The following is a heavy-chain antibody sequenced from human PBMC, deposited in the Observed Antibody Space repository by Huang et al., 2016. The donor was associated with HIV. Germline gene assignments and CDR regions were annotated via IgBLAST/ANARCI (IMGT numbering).Heavy chain of an antibody. CDR3: VHRLRYGKWYVDY. J-gene: IGHJ4*02. V-gene: IGHV2-5*02. CDR1: GFSLTSSGVA. CDR2: IYWDKEE. D-gene: IGHD6-13*01. Sequence: QITLKESGPTLVKPTQTLTLTCSFSGFSLTSSGVAVGWIRQPPGKAPEGLALIYWDKEEGFSPSLKTRLTITKDTPKNEVVLTMTNMDPVDTATYYCVHRLRYGKWYVDYWGQGVLVTVSS.